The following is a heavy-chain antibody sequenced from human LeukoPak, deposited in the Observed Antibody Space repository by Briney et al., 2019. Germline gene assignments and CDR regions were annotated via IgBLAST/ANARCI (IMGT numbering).Heavy chain of an antibody. J-gene: IGHJ4*02. CDR2: IGTAGDT. CDR1: GFTFSSYD. CDR3: ARGGNYDILTGYSSPDFDY. Sequence: GGSLRLSCAASGFTFSSYDMHWVRQATGKGLEWVSAIGTAGDTYYPGSVKGRFTISRENAKNSLYLQMNSLRAEDTAVYYCARGGNYDILTGYSSPDFDYWGQGTLVTVSS. D-gene: IGHD3-9*01. V-gene: IGHV3-13*01.